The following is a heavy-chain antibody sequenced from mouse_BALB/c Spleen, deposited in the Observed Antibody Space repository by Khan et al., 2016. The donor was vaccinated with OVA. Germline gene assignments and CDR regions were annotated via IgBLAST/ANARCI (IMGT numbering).Heavy chain of an antibody. CDR2: IHYSGST. CDR1: GYSITSDYA. Sequence: VQLQQPGPGLVKSSQSLSLTCTVTGYSITSDYAWNWIRQFPGNKLEWMGYIHYSGSTSYTPSFKSRISITRDISQNQFFLNLNSVTSEDTPTHYCASGRAYWGQGTLVTVSA. CDR3: ASGRAY. J-gene: IGHJ3*01. V-gene: IGHV3-2*02.